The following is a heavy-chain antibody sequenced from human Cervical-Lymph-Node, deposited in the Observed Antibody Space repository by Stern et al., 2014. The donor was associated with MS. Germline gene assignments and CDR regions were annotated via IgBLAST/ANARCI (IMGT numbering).Heavy chain of an antibody. CDR3: ARGDRLGNWYFDL. CDR2: IFNSGST. J-gene: IGHJ2*01. V-gene: IGHV4-61*02. Sequence: QVQLQELGPGLVKPSQTLSLTCSVSGGSVRGGSYYWSWIRQSAGKGLEWIGRIFNSGSTTYTPSLKSRVTMSVGTSENQFSLRLTSVTAADTAVYYCARGDRLGNWYFDLWGRGTLVTVSS. CDR1: GGSVRGGSYY. D-gene: IGHD7-27*01.